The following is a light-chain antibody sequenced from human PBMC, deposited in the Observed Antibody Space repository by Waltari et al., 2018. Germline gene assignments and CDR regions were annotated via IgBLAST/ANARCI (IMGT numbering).Light chain of an antibody. CDR3: CSFVYGGSVV. CDR2: EVP. Sequence: QSALTQSASVSGSLGQSITISCTGTSSDVGNYNHVSWFQHHPGFAPKLIIYEVPKRPSGISNRFSGSKSGNTASLTISGLHAEDEAEYHCCSFVYGGSVVFGGGTKLTVL. CDR1: SSDVGNYNH. V-gene: IGLV2-23*02. J-gene: IGLJ2*01.